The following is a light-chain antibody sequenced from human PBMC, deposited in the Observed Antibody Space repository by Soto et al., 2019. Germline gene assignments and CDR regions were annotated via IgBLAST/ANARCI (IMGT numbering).Light chain of an antibody. V-gene: IGKV3-20*01. Sequence: EIVLTQSPGTLSLSPGERATLSCRASQSVSSTYLVWYQQKPGQAPRLLIYGASSRATGIPDRFSGSGSGTDCTLTINRLEPEDFAVYYCQQYGSSPFTFGPGTKVDLK. J-gene: IGKJ3*01. CDR3: QQYGSSPFT. CDR1: QSVSSTY. CDR2: GAS.